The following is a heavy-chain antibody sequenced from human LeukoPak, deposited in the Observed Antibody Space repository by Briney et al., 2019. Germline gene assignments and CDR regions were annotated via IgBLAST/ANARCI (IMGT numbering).Heavy chain of an antibody. D-gene: IGHD3-3*01. J-gene: IGHJ5*02. CDR1: GGSISSSYSY. CDR3: ARVFSYPLRAPFDP. Sequence: SETLSLTCTVSGGSISSSYSYWGWIRQPPGKGLEYIGYIYYSGSTNYNPSLKSRVTISVDTSKNQFSLKLSSVTAADTAVYYCARVFSYPLRAPFDPWGQGILVTVSS. V-gene: IGHV4-61*05. CDR2: IYYSGST.